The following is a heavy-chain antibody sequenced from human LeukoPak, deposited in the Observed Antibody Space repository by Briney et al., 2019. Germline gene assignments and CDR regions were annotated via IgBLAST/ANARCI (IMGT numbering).Heavy chain of an antibody. Sequence: SETLSLTCTVSGGSISSYYWSWIRQPPGKGLEWIGYIYYSGSTNYNPSLKSRVTISVDTSKNQFSLKLSSVTAADTAVYYCARGEDGLMDPFDYWGQGTLVTVSS. V-gene: IGHV4-59*01. CDR2: IYYSGST. J-gene: IGHJ4*02. CDR1: GGSISSYY. CDR3: ARGEDGLMDPFDY. D-gene: IGHD5-24*01.